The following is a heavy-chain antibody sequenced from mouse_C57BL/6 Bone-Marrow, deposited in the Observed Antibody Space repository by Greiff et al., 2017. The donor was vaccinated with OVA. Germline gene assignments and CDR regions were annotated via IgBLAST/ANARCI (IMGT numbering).Heavy chain of an antibody. CDR3: ARTYCLFAY. D-gene: IGHD2-10*01. CDR2: INPRSGNT. V-gene: IGHV1-81*01. CDR1: GYTFTSYG. Sequence: QVQLQQSGAELARPGASVKLSCKASGYTFTSYGISWVKQRTGQGLEWIGEINPRSGNTYYNEKFKGKATLTADKSSSTAYMELRSLTSEDSGVCFCARTYCLFAYWGQGTLVTVSA. J-gene: IGHJ3*01.